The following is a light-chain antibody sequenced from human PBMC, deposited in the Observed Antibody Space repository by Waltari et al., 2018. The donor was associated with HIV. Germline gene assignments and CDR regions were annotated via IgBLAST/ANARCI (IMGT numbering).Light chain of an antibody. CDR2: DVF. Sequence: QSALTQPASVSGSPGQSVTLSCTGTSSDVRGYYFSSWYQQHPGKPPKLIIFDVFKRPAGVSERFSGSRSGNTASLTVSGLQAEDEADYYCCSYAGSRTWVFGGGTALTVL. CDR3: CSYAGSRTWV. J-gene: IGLJ3*02. V-gene: IGLV2-23*02. CDR1: SSDVRGYYF.